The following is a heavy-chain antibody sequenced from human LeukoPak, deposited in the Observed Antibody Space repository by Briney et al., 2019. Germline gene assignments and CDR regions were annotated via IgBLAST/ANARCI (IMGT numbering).Heavy chain of an antibody. V-gene: IGHV3-23*01. Sequence: GGSLRLSCAASGFGFSNFAMSWVRQAPGKGLRWVSTISGSGASTFYLDSVRGRFTISRDNSKNTLYLQMNSLRAEDTALYYCAKDRSMVAATSAFDMWGQGTMVTVSS. CDR3: AKDRSMVAATSAFDM. CDR2: ISGSGAST. J-gene: IGHJ3*02. CDR1: GFGFSNFA. D-gene: IGHD2-15*01.